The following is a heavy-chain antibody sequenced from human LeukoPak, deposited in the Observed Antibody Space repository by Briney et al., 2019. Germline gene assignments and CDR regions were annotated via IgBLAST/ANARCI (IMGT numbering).Heavy chain of an antibody. CDR3: PRGLKYYDILTGYWYYFDY. J-gene: IGHJ4*02. CDR2: INHSGST. Sequence: SETMSLTCAVYGGSFSGYYWSWIRQPPGKGLEWIGEINHSGSTNYNPSFKSRVTISVDTSKNQFSCRWSSVPARDTAYYYCPRGLKYYDILTGYWYYFDYWDQGTLVTVSS. V-gene: IGHV4-34*01. D-gene: IGHD3-9*01. CDR1: GGSFSGYY.